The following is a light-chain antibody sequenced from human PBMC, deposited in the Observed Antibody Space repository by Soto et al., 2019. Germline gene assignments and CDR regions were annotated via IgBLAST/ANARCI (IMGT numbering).Light chain of an antibody. V-gene: IGKV1-5*03. CDR2: TAS. CDR3: HHCNPYPWT. J-gene: IGKJ1*01. CDR1: QRISSW. Sequence: DIQMTQSPSTLSASVGDRVTITCRATQRISSWLAWYQQKPGKAPKLLIYTASSLETGVSSRFSGGGSGTDFTLTISSRQPDSFATSFCHHCNPYPWTFGQGTKVEV.